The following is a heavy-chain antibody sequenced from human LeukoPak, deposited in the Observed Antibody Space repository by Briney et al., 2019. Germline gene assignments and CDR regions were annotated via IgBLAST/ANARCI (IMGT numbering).Heavy chain of an antibody. CDR3: ARDSLRGELLRRWFDP. Sequence: PGGSLRLSCAASGFTFSSYAMSWVRQAPGKGLEWVSSISSSSSYIYYADSVKGRFTISRDNAKNSLYLQMNSLRAEDTAVYYCARDSLRGELLRRWFDPWGQGTLVTVSS. J-gene: IGHJ5*02. CDR2: ISSSSSYI. D-gene: IGHD1-26*01. CDR1: GFTFSSYA. V-gene: IGHV3-21*01.